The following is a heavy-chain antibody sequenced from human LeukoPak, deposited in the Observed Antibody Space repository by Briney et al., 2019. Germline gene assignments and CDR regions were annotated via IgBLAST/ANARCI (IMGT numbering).Heavy chain of an antibody. D-gene: IGHD3-16*01. V-gene: IGHV5-51*01. J-gene: IGHJ1*01. CDR1: GYNFIYYW. CDR2: IYPADSDT. Sequence: GESLKISCKGSGYNFIYYWIGWVRQMPGKGREWMGIIYPADSDTGYSPSFRGQVIISADKSIRTAYLQWTSLKASDTAMYYCARHTGEGSHFQHWGQGSLVTVSS. CDR3: ARHTGEGSHFQH.